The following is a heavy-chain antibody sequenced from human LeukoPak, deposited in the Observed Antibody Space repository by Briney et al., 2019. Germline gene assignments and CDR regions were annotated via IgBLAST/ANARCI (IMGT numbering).Heavy chain of an antibody. V-gene: IGHV3-33*01. D-gene: IGHD4-17*01. J-gene: IGHJ4*02. Sequence: GRSLRLSCEASGFTFSSYGMHWVRQAPGKGLEWVAVIWYDGSNKYYADSVKGRFTISRDNSKNTLYLQMNSLRAEDTAVYYCARHDDYGDYEFDYWGQGTLVTVSS. CDR2: IWYDGSNK. CDR3: ARHDDYGDYEFDY. CDR1: GFTFSSYG.